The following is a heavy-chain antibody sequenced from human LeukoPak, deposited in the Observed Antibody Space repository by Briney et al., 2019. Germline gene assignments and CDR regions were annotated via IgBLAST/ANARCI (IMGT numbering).Heavy chain of an antibody. CDR2: ISSSSSYI. CDR3: ARDRRYFDTGGLGGPDY. J-gene: IGHJ4*02. V-gene: IGHV3-21*01. D-gene: IGHD2-8*02. Sequence: GGSLRLSCAASGFTFSNAWMSWVRQAPGKGLEWVSSISSSSSYIYYADSMKGRFTISRDNAKNSLYLQTNNLRAEDTAVYYCARDRRYFDTGGLGGPDYWGQGTLVSVSS. CDR1: GFTFSNAW.